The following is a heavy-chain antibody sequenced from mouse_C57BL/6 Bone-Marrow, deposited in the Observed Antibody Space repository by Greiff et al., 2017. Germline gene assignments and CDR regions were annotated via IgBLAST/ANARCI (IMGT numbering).Heavy chain of an antibody. V-gene: IGHV5-6*01. CDR3: ARGDRGTGFAY. CDR2: ISSGGSYT. CDR1: GFTFSSYG. Sequence: EVQVVESGGDLVKPGGSLKLSCAASGFTFSSYGMSWVRQTPDKRLEWVATISSGGSYTYYPDSVKGRFTISRDNAKNTLYLQMSSLKSEDTAMYYCARGDRGTGFAYWGQGTLVTVSA. J-gene: IGHJ3*01. D-gene: IGHD2-14*01.